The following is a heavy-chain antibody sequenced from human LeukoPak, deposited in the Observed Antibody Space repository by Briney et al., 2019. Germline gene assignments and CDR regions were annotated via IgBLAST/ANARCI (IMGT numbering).Heavy chain of an antibody. CDR1: GFTFSSYW. D-gene: IGHD3-9*01. J-gene: IGHJ6*02. V-gene: IGHV3-7*04. Sequence: GGSLRLSCAASGFTFSSYWMSWVRQAPGKGLEWVANIKQDGSEKYYVDSVKGRFTISRVNAKNSLYLQMNSLRAEDTAVYYCARAPQYYDILTGYSEAFMDVWGQGTTVTVSS. CDR2: IKQDGSEK. CDR3: ARAPQYYDILTGYSEAFMDV.